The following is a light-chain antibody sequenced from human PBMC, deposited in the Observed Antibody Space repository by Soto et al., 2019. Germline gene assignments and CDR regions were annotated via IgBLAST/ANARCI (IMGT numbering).Light chain of an antibody. CDR2: GAS. Sequence: EIVMTQSPATLSVSPGERATLSCRASQSVSSDLAWYQQKPGQAPRLLIYGASTRATAIPARFSGSGSGTEFTLTLSSLQSEDFAVYYCQQYNYWWTFGQGTKVEIK. CDR1: QSVSSD. V-gene: IGKV3-15*01. J-gene: IGKJ1*01. CDR3: QQYNYWWT.